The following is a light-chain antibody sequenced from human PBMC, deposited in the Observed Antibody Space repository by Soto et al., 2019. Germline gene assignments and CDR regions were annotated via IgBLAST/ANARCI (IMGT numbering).Light chain of an antibody. Sequence: DIQMTQSPSSLSTSVGDRVTITCRASQAISIYLAWYQQKPGKVPKLLIYAASTLQSGVPSRFSGSGSGTDFTLTISSLQPEDVATYYCQKYNSAPPTFGQETKVEIK. CDR3: QKYNSAPPT. V-gene: IGKV1-27*01. J-gene: IGKJ1*01. CDR1: QAISIY. CDR2: AAS.